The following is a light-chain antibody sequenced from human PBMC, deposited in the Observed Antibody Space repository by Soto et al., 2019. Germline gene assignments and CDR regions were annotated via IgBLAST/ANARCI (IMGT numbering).Light chain of an antibody. CDR1: QTFSSNY. CDR2: AAS. CDR3: LQYGSSPPT. J-gene: IGKJ1*01. V-gene: IGKV3-20*01. Sequence: EIVLTQSPGTLSLSPGKGATLSCRASQTFSSNYLAWFQQKPGQAPRLLIYAASRRATGVPDRFSGGGSGTDFTLTISRLEPADFAVYYCLQYGSSPPTFGRGTKVDIK.